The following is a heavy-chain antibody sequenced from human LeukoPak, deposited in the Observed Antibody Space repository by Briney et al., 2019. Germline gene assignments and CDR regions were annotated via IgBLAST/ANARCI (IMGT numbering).Heavy chain of an antibody. CDR1: GGSINSDGFY. J-gene: IGHJ4*02. Sequence: PSETLSLTCSVSGGSINSDGFYWGWVRQPPGKGLEWIGGIYYSGSAYYNPSLKSRVTMSVDTSKKQFSLKLSSVTAADTAMYYRARHGNFFDFWGQGTLVTVSS. V-gene: IGHV4-39*01. CDR3: ARHGNFFDF. D-gene: IGHD1-1*01. CDR2: IYYSGSA.